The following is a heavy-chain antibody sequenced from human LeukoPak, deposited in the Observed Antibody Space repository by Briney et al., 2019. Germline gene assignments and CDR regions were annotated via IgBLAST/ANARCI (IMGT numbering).Heavy chain of an antibody. CDR3: ARAPAAISAPYRFDP. CDR1: GYTFTSYA. Sequence: TSVKVSCKASGYTFTSYAMHWVRQAPGQRLEWMGWINAGNGNTKYSQKFQGRVTITRDTSASTAYMELSSLRSEDTAVYYCARAPAAISAPYRFDPWGQGTLVTVSS. V-gene: IGHV1-3*01. D-gene: IGHD2-2*02. J-gene: IGHJ5*02. CDR2: INAGNGNT.